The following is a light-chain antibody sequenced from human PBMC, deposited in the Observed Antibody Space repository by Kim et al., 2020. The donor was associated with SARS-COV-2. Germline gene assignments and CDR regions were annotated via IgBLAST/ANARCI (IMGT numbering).Light chain of an antibody. CDR1: QSIDNY. CDR3: QKSFASPRT. V-gene: IGKV1-39*01. CDR2: AAS. J-gene: IGKJ1*01. Sequence: DIQMTQSPSSLSASVGDRVTISCRASQSIDNYVNWYQQKPGEAPNLLIYAASALHTGVPSRFSGSGSGTHFTLTISSLQPEDFVTYYCQKSFASPRTFGQGTKVDIK.